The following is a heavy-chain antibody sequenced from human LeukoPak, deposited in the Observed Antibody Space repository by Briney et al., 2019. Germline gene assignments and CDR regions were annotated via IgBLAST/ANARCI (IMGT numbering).Heavy chain of an antibody. D-gene: IGHD3-3*01. Sequence: ASVKVSCKASGYTFTSYDINWVRQATGQGLEWMGWMNPNSGNTGYAQKFQGGVTMTRNTSISTAYMELSSLRSEDTAVYYCAREGAGSYYDFWSGYYTFQGYYYMDVWGKGTTVTVSS. J-gene: IGHJ6*03. V-gene: IGHV1-8*01. CDR2: MNPNSGNT. CDR3: AREGAGSYYDFWSGYYTFQGYYYMDV. CDR1: GYTFTSYD.